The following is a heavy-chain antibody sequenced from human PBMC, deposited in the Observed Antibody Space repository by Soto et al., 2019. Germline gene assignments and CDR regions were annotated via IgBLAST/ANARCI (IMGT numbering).Heavy chain of an antibody. Sequence: QLQLQESGPGLVKRSETLSLTCTVSGGSISSSSYYWGWIRQPPGKGLEWIGSIYYSGSTYYNPSLKSRVTISVDTSKNQFSLKLSSVTAADTAVYYCARPVASRYCISTSCYDEWTFDYWGQGTLVTVSS. CDR1: GGSISSSSYY. J-gene: IGHJ4*02. D-gene: IGHD2-2*01. V-gene: IGHV4-39*01. CDR2: IYYSGST. CDR3: ARPVASRYCISTSCYDEWTFDY.